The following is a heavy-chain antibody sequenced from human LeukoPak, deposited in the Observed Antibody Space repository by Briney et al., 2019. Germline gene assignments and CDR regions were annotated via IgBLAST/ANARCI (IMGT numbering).Heavy chain of an antibody. CDR3: VKCSGGSCYKPIDI. D-gene: IGHD2-15*01. CDR1: GFTFSSYG. J-gene: IGHJ3*02. V-gene: IGHV3-64*05. CDR2: ISSDGGST. Sequence: PGGALRLSCSASGFTFSSYGMQWVRQAPWKELEYVSAISSDGGSTYYADSVKGRFTISRDNTKNTLYVQMSSLRAEDTAVYYCVKCSGGSCYKPIDIWGQGTMVTVSS.